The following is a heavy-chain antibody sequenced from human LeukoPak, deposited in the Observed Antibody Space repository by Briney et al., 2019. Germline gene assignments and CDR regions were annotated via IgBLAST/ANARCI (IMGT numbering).Heavy chain of an antibody. CDR3: ARGLWYSDIVVLPAAPWGMDV. CDR1: GGSFSGYY. CDR2: INHSGST. J-gene: IGHJ6*02. Sequence: SETLSLTCAVYGGSFSGYYWSWIRQPPGKGLEWIGEINHSGSTNYNPSLKSRVTISVDTSKNQFSLKLSSVTAADTAVYYCARGLWYSDIVVLPAAPWGMDVWGQGTTVTVSS. D-gene: IGHD2-2*01. V-gene: IGHV4-34*01.